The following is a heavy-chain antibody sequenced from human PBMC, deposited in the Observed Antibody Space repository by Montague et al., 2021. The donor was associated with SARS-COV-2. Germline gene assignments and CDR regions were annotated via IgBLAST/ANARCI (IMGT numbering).Heavy chain of an antibody. J-gene: IGHJ4*02. CDR1: FFSLRRSRSY. D-gene: IGHD5-12*01. CDR2: IYYSGST. V-gene: IGHV4-39*01. Sequence: SDPLSLPFPFSFFSLRRSRSYWGWIRQPPGKGLEWIGSIYYSGSTYYNPSLKSRVTISVDTSKNQFSLKLSSVTAADTAVYYCARHERQWLRLYPYYFDYWGQGTLVTVSS. CDR3: ARHERQWLRLYPYYFDY.